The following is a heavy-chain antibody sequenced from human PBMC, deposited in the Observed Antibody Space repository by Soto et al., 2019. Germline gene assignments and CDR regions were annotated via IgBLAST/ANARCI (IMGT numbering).Heavy chain of an antibody. CDR1: GYSFTSYW. CDR2: IDPSDSYT. V-gene: IGHV5-10-1*01. Sequence: RGESLKISCKGSGYSFTSYWISWVRQMPGKGLEWMGRIDPSDSYTNYSPSFQGHVTISADKSISTAYLQWSSLKASDTAMYYCARHPIVVVPAAPEPYYYYGMDVWGQGTTVTVSS. CDR3: ARHPIVVVPAAPEPYYYYGMDV. D-gene: IGHD2-2*01. J-gene: IGHJ6*02.